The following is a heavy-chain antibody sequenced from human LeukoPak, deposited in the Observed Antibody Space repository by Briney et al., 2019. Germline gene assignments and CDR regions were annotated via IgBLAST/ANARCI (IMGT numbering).Heavy chain of an antibody. Sequence: GGSLRLSCAASGFTISSYSMHWVRQPPGKGLQWVALISYDGRGENYADSVKGRFTISRDTSNNTLYLQMNGLGTDDTAVYYCAKHYDFWSGYIRGFDPWGQGTLVTVSS. CDR2: ISYDGRGE. D-gene: IGHD3-3*01. J-gene: IGHJ5*02. CDR3: AKHYDFWSGYIRGFDP. CDR1: GFTISSYS. V-gene: IGHV3-30*18.